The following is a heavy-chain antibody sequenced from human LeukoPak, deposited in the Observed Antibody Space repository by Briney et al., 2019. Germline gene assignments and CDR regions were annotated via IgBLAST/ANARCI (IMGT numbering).Heavy chain of an antibody. V-gene: IGHV3-7*01. Sequence: GGSLRLSCAASEFSFITYWMSWVRQAPGKGLEWVANIKQDGSEKYYVDSVKGRFTISRDNAKNSLYLQMNSLRAEDTAVYYCARAYSERYGLGYYYMDVWGKGTTVTVSS. CDR2: IKQDGSEK. D-gene: IGHD1-26*01. J-gene: IGHJ6*03. CDR1: EFSFITYW. CDR3: ARAYSERYGLGYYYMDV.